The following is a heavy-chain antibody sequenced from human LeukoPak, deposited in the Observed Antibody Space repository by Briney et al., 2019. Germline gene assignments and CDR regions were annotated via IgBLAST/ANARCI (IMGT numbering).Heavy chain of an antibody. Sequence: GGSLRLSCVASGFTFYTYDMSWVRQVPGKGLEWVSSISYHGHRTYYTDSVKRRFTISRHNSKNTLYLQLNSLRVEGTAIYYCARIPGMAAGSDFYFDYWGPGTVVTVFS. J-gene: IGHJ4*02. CDR1: GFTFYTYD. D-gene: IGHD6-13*01. V-gene: IGHV3-23*01. CDR3: ARIPGMAAGSDFYFDY. CDR2: ISYHGHRT.